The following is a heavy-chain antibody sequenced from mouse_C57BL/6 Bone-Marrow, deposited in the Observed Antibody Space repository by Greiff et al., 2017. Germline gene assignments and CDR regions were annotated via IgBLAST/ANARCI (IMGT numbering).Heavy chain of an antibody. CDR3: ARYTTVVVGGY. V-gene: IGHV1-80*01. Sequence: VKLQESGAELVKPGASVKISCKASGYAFSSYWMNWVKQRPGKGLEWIGQIYPGDGDTNYNGKFKGKATLTADKSSSTAYMQLSRLTSEDSAVYFCARYTTVVVGGYGGQGTTLTVSS. D-gene: IGHD1-1*01. CDR1: GYAFSSYW. CDR2: IYPGDGDT. J-gene: IGHJ2*01.